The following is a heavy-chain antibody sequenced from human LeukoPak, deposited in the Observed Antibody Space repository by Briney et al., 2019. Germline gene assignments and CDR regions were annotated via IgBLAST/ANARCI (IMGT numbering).Heavy chain of an antibody. V-gene: IGHV1-69*13. Sequence: SVKVSCKASGGTFSSYAISWVRQAPGQGLEWMGGIIPIFGTANYAQKFQGRVTITADESTSTAYMELSSLRSEDTAVYYCARHTRTRMIVVVMHYYYYGMDVWGQGTTVTVSS. CDR3: ARHTRTRMIVVVMHYYYYGMDV. CDR1: GGTFSSYA. CDR2: IIPIFGTA. J-gene: IGHJ6*02. D-gene: IGHD3-22*01.